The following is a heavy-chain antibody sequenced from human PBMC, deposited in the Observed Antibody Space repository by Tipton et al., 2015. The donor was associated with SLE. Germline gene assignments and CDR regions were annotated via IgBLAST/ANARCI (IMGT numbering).Heavy chain of an antibody. D-gene: IGHD6-13*01. CDR3: ARDRGSSWYNAFDI. Sequence: SLRLSCAASGFTFSSYGMHWVRQAPGKGLEWVSSISSSSSYIYYADSVKGRFTISRDNAKNSLYLQMNSLGAEDTAVYYCARDRGSSWYNAFDIWGQGTMVTVSS. CDR1: GFTFSSYG. V-gene: IGHV3-21*01. CDR2: ISSSSSYI. J-gene: IGHJ3*02.